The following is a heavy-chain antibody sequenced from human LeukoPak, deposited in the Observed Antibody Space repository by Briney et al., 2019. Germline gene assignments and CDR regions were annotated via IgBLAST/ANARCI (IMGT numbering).Heavy chain of an antibody. CDR2: I. V-gene: IGHV3-66*01. D-gene: IGHD1-20*01. CDR3: ARDWGNWNYFDY. Sequence: TGGSLRLSCAASGFTVSNNYISWVRQAPGKGLEWVSVIKGRFTISRDNAKNSLYLQMNSLRAEDTAVYYCARDWGNWNYFDYWGQGTLVTVSS. J-gene: IGHJ4*02. CDR1: GFTVSNNY.